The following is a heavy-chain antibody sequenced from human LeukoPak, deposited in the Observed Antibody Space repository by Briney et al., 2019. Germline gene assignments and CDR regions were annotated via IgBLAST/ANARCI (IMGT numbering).Heavy chain of an antibody. J-gene: IGHJ4*02. CDR1: GGSFSGYY. Sequence: ASETLSLTCAVYGGSFSGYYWSWIRQPPGKGLEWIGYIYYSGSTNYNPSLKSRVTISVDTSKNQFSLKLSSVTAADTAVYYCASTNYDFWSGYQPFDYWGQGTLVTVSS. V-gene: IGHV4-59*01. CDR3: ASTNYDFWSGYQPFDY. D-gene: IGHD3-3*01. CDR2: IYYSGST.